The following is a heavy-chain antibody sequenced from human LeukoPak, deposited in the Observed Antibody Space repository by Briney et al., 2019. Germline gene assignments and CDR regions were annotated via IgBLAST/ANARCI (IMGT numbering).Heavy chain of an antibody. J-gene: IGHJ6*02. CDR3: ARPPGGSGSYHYYYYGMDV. D-gene: IGHD3-10*01. CDR2: MNPNSGNT. V-gene: IGHV1-8*01. CDR1: GYTFTSYD. Sequence: ASVKVSCNASGYTFTSYDINWVRQATGQGLEWMGWMNPNSGNTGYAQKFQGRVTMTRNTSISTAYMELSSLRSEDTAVYYCARPPGGSGSYHYYYYGMDVWGQGTTVTVSS.